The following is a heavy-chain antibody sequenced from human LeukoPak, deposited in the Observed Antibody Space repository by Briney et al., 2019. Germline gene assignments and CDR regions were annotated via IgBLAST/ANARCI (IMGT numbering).Heavy chain of an antibody. V-gene: IGHV4-61*08. Sequence: SPSETLSLTCAVSGGSISSGGYYWSWIRQPPGKGLEWIGYIYYSGSTNYNPSLKSRVTISVDTSKNQFSLKLSSVTAADTAVYYCARARIYPKYYYYYYMDVWGKGTTVTISS. D-gene: IGHD5-12*01. CDR3: ARARIYPKYYYYYYMDV. CDR2: IYYSGST. CDR1: GGSISSGGYY. J-gene: IGHJ6*03.